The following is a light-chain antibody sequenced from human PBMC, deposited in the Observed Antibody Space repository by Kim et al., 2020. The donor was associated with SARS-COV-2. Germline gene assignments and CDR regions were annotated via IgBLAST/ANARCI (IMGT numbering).Light chain of an antibody. V-gene: IGLV1-44*01. CDR1: GSNNGSNT. CDR2: SKN. J-gene: IGLJ1*01. Sequence: GQRVTISCSGSGSNNGSNTVNWYQQLPGAAPKLLIYSKNQRPSGVPDRFSGSKSGTSASLAISGLQSEDEADYYCAAWDDSLNGYVFGTGTKVTVL. CDR3: AAWDDSLNGYV.